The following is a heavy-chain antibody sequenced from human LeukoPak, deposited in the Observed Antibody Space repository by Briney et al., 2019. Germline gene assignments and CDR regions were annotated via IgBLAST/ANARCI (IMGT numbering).Heavy chain of an antibody. CDR3: ARLKAVAGIDY. Sequence: SSETLSLTCTVSGDSISGNYWTWIRQPPGKGLEWIGYIYYSGSTNYNASLKSRVTISVDTSKNQFPLKLSSVTAADTAVYYCARLKAVAGIDYWGQGTLVTVSS. V-gene: IGHV4-59*12. D-gene: IGHD6-19*01. J-gene: IGHJ4*02. CDR2: IYYSGST. CDR1: GDSISGNY.